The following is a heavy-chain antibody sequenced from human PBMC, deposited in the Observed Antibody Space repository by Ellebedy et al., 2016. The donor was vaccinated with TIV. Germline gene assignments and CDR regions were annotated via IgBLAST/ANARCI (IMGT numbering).Heavy chain of an antibody. Sequence: AASVKVSCKASGYSFTNYDINWVRQATGQGLEWMGWMNPNSGDTGSAQKFQGRVIMTRSTSTGTAYLELRSLRSEDTAWYYCARVSNGNTVVDYWGQGTLVTVSS. D-gene: IGHD2-21*01. V-gene: IGHV1-8*01. J-gene: IGHJ4*02. CDR1: GYSFTNYD. CDR3: ARVSNGNTVVDY. CDR2: MNPNSGDT.